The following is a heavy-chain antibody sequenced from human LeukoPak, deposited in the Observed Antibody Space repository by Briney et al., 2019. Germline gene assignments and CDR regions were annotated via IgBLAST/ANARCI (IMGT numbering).Heavy chain of an antibody. J-gene: IGHJ4*02. D-gene: IGHD2-21*02. Sequence: GGSLRLSCSASGFTVRSNYESWVRQVAGKGLEWVGVFYSDGNTYYADSVKNRFAISRDNSKNTLYLQMNSVRAEDTAVYYCARDRYCGGDCSFDYWGQGTLVTVSS. CDR1: GFTVRSNY. V-gene: IGHV3-66*01. CDR2: FYSDGNT. CDR3: ARDRYCGGDCSFDY.